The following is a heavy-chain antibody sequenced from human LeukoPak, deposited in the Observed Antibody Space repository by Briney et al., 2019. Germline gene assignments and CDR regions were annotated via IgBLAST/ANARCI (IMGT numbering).Heavy chain of an antibody. CDR3: ARGVNYDFWSGTEIYAFDI. CDR1: GDSVSSNSAA. V-gene: IGHV6-1*01. J-gene: IGHJ3*02. D-gene: IGHD3-3*01. CDR2: TYYRSKWYN. Sequence: PSQTLSLTSAISGDSVSSNSAAWNWIRQSPSRGLEWLGRTYYRSKWYNDYAVSVKSRITINPDTSKNQFSLQLNSVTPEDTAVYYCARGVNYDFWSGTEIYAFDIWGQGTMVTVSS.